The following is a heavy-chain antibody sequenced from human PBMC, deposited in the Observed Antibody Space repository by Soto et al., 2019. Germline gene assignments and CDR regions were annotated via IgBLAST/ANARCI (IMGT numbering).Heavy chain of an antibody. CDR2: VYWDDDK. CDR1: GFSLSTSGVG. Sequence: QITLKESGPPLVKPTQTLTLTCTFSGFSLSTSGVGVGWIRQPPGKALEWLALVYWDDDKRYSPSLKSRLTITKDNSKNQLVLTMTNMDPVDTATYDCAHHFCSSTSCQLDYWGQGPQVTVSS. J-gene: IGHJ4*02. CDR3: AHHFCSSTSCQLDY. D-gene: IGHD2-2*01. V-gene: IGHV2-5*02.